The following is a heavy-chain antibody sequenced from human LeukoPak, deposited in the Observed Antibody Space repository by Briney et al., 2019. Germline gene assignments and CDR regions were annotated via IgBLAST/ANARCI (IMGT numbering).Heavy chain of an antibody. CDR3: AREGQYQLLSYFDY. V-gene: IGHV1-69*13. J-gene: IGHJ4*02. Sequence: AASVKVSCKASGYTFTSYGISWVRQAPGQGLEWMGGIIPIFGTANYAQKFQGRVTITADESTSTAYMELSSLRSEDTAVYYCAREGQYQLLSYFDYWGQGTLVTVSS. D-gene: IGHD2-2*01. CDR1: GYTFTSYG. CDR2: IIPIFGTA.